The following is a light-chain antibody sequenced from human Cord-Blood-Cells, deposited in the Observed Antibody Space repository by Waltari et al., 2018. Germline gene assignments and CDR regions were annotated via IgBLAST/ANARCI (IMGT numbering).Light chain of an antibody. Sequence: DIVMTPSPASLAVSLGDRAHIHCKSSQSVLYSSNNKNYLAWYQQKPGQPPKLLIYWASTRESGVPDRFSGSGSGTDFTLTISSLRAEDVAVYYCQQYYSTPPTFGQGTKVEIK. CDR1: QSVLYSSNNKNY. CDR3: QQYYSTPPT. V-gene: IGKV4-1*01. CDR2: WAS. J-gene: IGKJ1*01.